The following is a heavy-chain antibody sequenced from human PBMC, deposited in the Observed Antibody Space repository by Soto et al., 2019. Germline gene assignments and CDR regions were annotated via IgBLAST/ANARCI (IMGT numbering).Heavy chain of an antibody. CDR3: ARSGYYDSSGAFDY. Sequence: PGGSLRLSCAASGFTFSSYGMHWVRQAPGKGLEWVAVIWYDGSNKYYADSVKGRFTISRDNSKNTLYLQMNSLRAEDTAVYYCARSGYYDSSGAFDYWGQGTLVTVSS. CDR1: GFTFSSYG. V-gene: IGHV3-33*01. J-gene: IGHJ4*02. D-gene: IGHD3-22*01. CDR2: IWYDGSNK.